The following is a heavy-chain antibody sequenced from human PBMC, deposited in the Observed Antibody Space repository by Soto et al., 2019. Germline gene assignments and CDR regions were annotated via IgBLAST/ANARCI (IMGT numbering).Heavy chain of an antibody. J-gene: IGHJ6*02. CDR2: IIPIFGTA. CDR3: ASSVAKYYYYVMDV. D-gene: IGHD5-12*01. CDR1: GYTLTELS. V-gene: IGHV1-69*13. Sequence: SVKVSCKVSGYTLTELSMHWVRQAPGKGLEWMGGIIPIFGTANYAQKFQGRVTITADESTSTAYMELSSLRSEDTAVYYCASSVAKYYYYVMDVWGQGTTVTGSS.